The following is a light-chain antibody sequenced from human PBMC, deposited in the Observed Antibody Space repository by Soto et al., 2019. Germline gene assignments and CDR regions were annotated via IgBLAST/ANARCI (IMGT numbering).Light chain of an antibody. CDR1: QSLTRN. V-gene: IGKV3-20*01. CDR3: QQYGSSPWP. Sequence: EIVMTQSPATLSVSPGERVTLSFMASQSLTRNLAWYQHTPGQSPRLLIYGASARATGIPDRFSGSGSGTDFTLTISRLEPEDFAVYYCQQYGSSPWPFGQGTKVDIK. J-gene: IGKJ1*01. CDR2: GAS.